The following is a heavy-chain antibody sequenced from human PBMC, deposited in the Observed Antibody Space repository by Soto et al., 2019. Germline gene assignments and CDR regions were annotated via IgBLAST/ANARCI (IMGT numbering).Heavy chain of an antibody. D-gene: IGHD1-26*01. Sequence: SETLSLTCTVSGVSVSRDYQWIWIRQPPGKGLEWIGHISYSGSPYYHPSLRSRLSISLDTSKNQFSLKVKSVTAADTAVYYCARAWDFWGQGTLVTVSS. CDR1: GVSVSRDYQ. CDR2: ISYSGSP. CDR3: ARAWDF. J-gene: IGHJ1*01. V-gene: IGHV4-30-4*01.